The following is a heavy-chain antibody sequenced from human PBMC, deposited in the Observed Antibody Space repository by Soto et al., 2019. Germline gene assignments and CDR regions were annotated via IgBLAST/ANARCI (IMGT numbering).Heavy chain of an antibody. D-gene: IGHD2-21*01. Sequence: QVQLQESGPGLVKPSQTLSLTCTVSGDSISSGGYYWSWIRQHPGKGLEWIGYIYYSGSTYYNPSLKRRFTISVDTSKNQSSLKLSSVTAADTAVYYCAASCVACGGFNYYGMDVWGQGTTVTVSS. CDR2: IYYSGST. V-gene: IGHV4-31*03. CDR1: GDSISSGGYY. J-gene: IGHJ6*02. CDR3: AASCVACGGFNYYGMDV.